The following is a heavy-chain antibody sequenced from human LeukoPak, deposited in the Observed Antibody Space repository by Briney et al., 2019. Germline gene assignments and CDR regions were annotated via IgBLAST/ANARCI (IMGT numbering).Heavy chain of an antibody. CDR1: GYRFISYW. CDR3: ARRGYCSGGDCYSAAFDI. Sequence: GESLQISCKGSGYRFISYWIAWVRQMPGKGLEWMGIIYPGDSDTGYSPSFHGQVTMSADRSISTAYLQWSSLKASDTAMYYCARRGYCSGGDCYSAAFDIWGQGTMVTVSS. D-gene: IGHD2-15*01. J-gene: IGHJ3*02. CDR2: IYPGDSDT. V-gene: IGHV5-51*01.